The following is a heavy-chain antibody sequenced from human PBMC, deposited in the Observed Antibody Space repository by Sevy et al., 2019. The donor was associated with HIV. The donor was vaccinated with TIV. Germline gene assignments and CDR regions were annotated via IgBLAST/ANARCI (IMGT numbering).Heavy chain of an antibody. CDR3: AKDRRNGAGAFYYYYYGMDV. J-gene: IGHJ6*02. CDR1: GFTFSSYV. V-gene: IGHV3-30*18. CDR2: ISYDGSNK. D-gene: IGHD2-8*01. Sequence: GGSLRLSCAASGFTFSSYVMHWVRQAPGKGLEWAAVISYDGSNKYYADSVKGRFTISRDNSKNTLYLQMNSLRAEDTAVYYCAKDRRNGAGAFYYYYYGMDVWGQGTTVTVSS.